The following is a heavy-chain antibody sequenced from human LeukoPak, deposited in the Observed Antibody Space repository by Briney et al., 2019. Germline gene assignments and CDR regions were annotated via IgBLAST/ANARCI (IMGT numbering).Heavy chain of an antibody. J-gene: IGHJ4*02. CDR2: ISAYNGDT. CDR3: ARESTGGSLEIDY. Sequence: WASVKVSCKASGHTFNTYGIIWVRQAPGQGLEWMGWISAYNGDTTYAQKLQGRVTLTTDASTSTAYMELRSLRSDDTAVYYCARESTGGSLEIDYWGQGTLVTVSS. CDR1: GHTFNTYG. V-gene: IGHV1-18*01. D-gene: IGHD2-8*02.